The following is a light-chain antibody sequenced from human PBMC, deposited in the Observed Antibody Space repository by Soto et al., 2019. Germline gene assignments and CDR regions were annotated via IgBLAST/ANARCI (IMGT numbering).Light chain of an antibody. J-gene: IGLJ2*01. Sequence: QSALTQPASVSGSPGQSITISCTGTSSDVGGYNYVSWYQQHPGKAPKLMIYDVSNRPSGVSNRFSGSKSANTASLTISALQAEDEADYYCSSYTGSITYVVFGGGTKLTVL. CDR1: SSDVGGYNY. CDR2: DVS. V-gene: IGLV2-14*01. CDR3: SSYTGSITYVV.